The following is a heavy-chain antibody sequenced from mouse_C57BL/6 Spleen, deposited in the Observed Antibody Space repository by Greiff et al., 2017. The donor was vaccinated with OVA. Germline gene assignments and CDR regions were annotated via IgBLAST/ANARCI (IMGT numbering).Heavy chain of an antibody. CDR3: ARHEETGGYYGSSYWYFDV. D-gene: IGHD1-1*01. V-gene: IGHV1-62-2*01. Sequence: QVQLQQSGAELVKPGASVKLSCKASGYTFTEYTIHWVKQRSGQGLEWIGWFYPGSGSIKYNEKFKDEATLTADKSSSTVYMELSRLTSEDSAVYFCARHEETGGYYGSSYWYFDVWGTGTTVTVSS. J-gene: IGHJ1*03. CDR1: GYTFTEYT. CDR2: FYPGSGSI.